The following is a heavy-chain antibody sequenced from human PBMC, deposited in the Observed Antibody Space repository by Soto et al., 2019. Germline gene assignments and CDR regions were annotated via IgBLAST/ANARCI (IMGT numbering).Heavy chain of an antibody. CDR3: ARDAMGFDY. Sequence: GGSLRLSCAASGFTFSTYGMHWVRQAPGKGLEWVAVIWYDGSNKYYADSVKGRFTISRDSSKNTLYLQMNSLRAEDTAVYFCARDAMGFDYWGQGTXVTVSS. CDR1: GFTFSTYG. CDR2: IWYDGSNK. J-gene: IGHJ4*02. V-gene: IGHV3-33*01. D-gene: IGHD1-26*01.